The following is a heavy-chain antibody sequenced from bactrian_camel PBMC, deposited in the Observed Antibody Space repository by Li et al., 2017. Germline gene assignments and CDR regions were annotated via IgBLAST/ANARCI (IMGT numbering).Heavy chain of an antibody. CDR2: INQGGGTT. V-gene: IGHV3S40*01. J-gene: IGHJ4*01. CDR1: GFNFRTTS. Sequence: VQLVESGGGLVQPGGSLILSCNASGFNFRTTSMSWVRQAPGKGFEWVSVINQGGGTTYYADSVKGRFTISRDNAKNTLYLRMNSLKSEDTALYYCATFNDGDQYTYWGQGTQVTVS. D-gene: IGHD2*01. CDR3: ATFNDGDQYTY.